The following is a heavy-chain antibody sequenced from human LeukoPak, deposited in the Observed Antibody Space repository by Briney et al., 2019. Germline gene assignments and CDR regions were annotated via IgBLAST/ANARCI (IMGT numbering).Heavy chain of an antibody. CDR3: ARQSSGIAATDKIDY. Sequence: PGGSLRLSCAASGFTFSSYAMTWVRQAPGKGLEWVSSFTSMSRTIYYADPVKGRFTISRDDAKKSLYLQMNSLRVEDTAIYYCARQSSGIAATDKIDYWGQGTLVTVSS. CDR1: GFTFSSYA. J-gene: IGHJ4*02. CDR2: FTSMSRTI. D-gene: IGHD6-13*01. V-gene: IGHV3-21*01.